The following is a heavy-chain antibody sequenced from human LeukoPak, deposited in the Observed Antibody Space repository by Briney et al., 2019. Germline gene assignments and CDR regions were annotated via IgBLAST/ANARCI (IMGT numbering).Heavy chain of an antibody. D-gene: IGHD2-2*02. CDR2: ISSSSSYI. J-gene: IGHJ3*02. CDR1: GFTFSSYS. Sequence: GGSLRLSCAASGFTFSSYSMNWVRQAPGKGLEWVSSISSSSSYIYYADSVKGRFTISRDNAKNSLYLQMNSLRAEDTAVYYCARVYCSSTSCYMGAFDIWGQGTMVTVSS. V-gene: IGHV3-21*01. CDR3: ARVYCSSTSCYMGAFDI.